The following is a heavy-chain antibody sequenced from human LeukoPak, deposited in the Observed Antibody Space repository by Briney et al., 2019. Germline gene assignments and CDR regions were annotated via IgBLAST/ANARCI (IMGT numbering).Heavy chain of an antibody. CDR2: IYYSGST. V-gene: IGHV4-59*12. CDR3: AREGSNYPPYFDY. D-gene: IGHD1-26*01. Sequence: SETLSLTCTVSGGSISSYYWSWVRQPPGKGLEWIGYIYYSGSTNYNPSLKSRVTISVDTSKNQFSLKLSSVTAADTAVYYCAREGSNYPPYFDYWGQGTLVTVSS. CDR1: GGSISSYY. J-gene: IGHJ4*02.